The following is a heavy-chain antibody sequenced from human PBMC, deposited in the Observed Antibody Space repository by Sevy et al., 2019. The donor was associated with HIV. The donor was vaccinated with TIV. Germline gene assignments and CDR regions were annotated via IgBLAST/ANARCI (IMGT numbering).Heavy chain of an antibody. CDR3: AREGYSGYDRAYYYYYGMDV. CDR1: GFTVSSNY. CDR2: IYSGGST. V-gene: IGHV3-53*01. J-gene: IGHJ6*02. Sequence: GGSLRLSCAASGFTVSSNYMSWVRQAPGKGLEWVSVIYSGGSTYYADSVKGRFTISRDNSKNTLYLLMNSLRAEDTAVYYCAREGYSGYDRAYYYYYGMDVWGQGTTVTVSS. D-gene: IGHD5-12*01.